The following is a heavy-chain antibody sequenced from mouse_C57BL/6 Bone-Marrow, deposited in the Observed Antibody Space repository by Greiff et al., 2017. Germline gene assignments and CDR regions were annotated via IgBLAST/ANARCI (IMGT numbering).Heavy chain of an antibody. Sequence: VKLMESGAELVRTGTSVKMSCKASGYTFTNYWIGWAKQRPGHGLEWIGDIYPGGGYTNYNEKFKGKATLTADKSSSTAYMQFSSLTSEDSAIYYCARGVPYYAMDYWGQGTSVTVSS. J-gene: IGHJ4*01. CDR3: ARGVPYYAMDY. V-gene: IGHV1-63*01. CDR1: GYTFTNYW. CDR2: IYPGGGYT.